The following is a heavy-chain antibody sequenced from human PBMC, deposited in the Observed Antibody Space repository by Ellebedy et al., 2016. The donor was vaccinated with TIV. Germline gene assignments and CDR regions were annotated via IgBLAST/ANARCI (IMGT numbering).Heavy chain of an antibody. CDR1: GASISSNNW. V-gene: IGHV4-4*02. J-gene: IGHJ6*02. D-gene: IGHD3-9*01. CDR2: MFHTGRA. CDR3: ARILTGYYNQYYDGMVV. Sequence: SETLSLTXAVSGASISSNNWWSWVRQSPGNGLEWIGDMFHTGRANYNPSLKSRVTISVEKSKNQFSLLLNSVTAADTVVYYCARILTGYYNQYYDGMVVWGQGTTVTVSS.